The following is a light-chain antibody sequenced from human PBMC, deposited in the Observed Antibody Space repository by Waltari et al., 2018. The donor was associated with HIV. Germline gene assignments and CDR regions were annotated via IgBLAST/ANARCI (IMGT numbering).Light chain of an antibody. V-gene: IGLV1-44*01. CDR2: SNN. CDR3: ATWDDSLNAWV. CDR1: SSNIGSNT. Sequence: QSVLTQPPSASGTPGQRVTISCSGSSSNIGSNTVNRSQLLPGTAPKLLIYSNNQRPSGFPDRFSGSKSGPSASLAISGLQSEDEADYYCATWDDSLNAWVFGGGTKLTVL. J-gene: IGLJ3*02.